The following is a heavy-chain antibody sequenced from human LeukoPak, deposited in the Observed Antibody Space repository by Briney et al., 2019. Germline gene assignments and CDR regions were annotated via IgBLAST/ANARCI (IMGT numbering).Heavy chain of an antibody. D-gene: IGHD3-16*02. CDR1: GFTFSSYG. CDR2: ISGSGGNT. J-gene: IGHJ4*02. CDR3: AKRVSTYGGVLAPDFDY. V-gene: IGHV3-23*01. Sequence: GSLRPSCAASGFTFSSYGMSWVRQAPGEGPEWVSVISGSGGNTYYADSVKGRFTISRDNSKNTLYLQMNSLRAEDTAVYYCAKRVSTYGGVLAPDFDYWGQGTLVTVSS.